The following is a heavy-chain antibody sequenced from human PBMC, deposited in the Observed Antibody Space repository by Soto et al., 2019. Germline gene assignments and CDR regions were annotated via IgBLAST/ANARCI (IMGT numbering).Heavy chain of an antibody. D-gene: IGHD6-6*01. J-gene: IGHJ6*02. CDR2: ISSSSSYI. Sequence: GGSLRLSCAASGFTFSSYSMNWVRQAPGKGLEWVSSISSSSSYIYYADSVKGRFTISRDNAKNSLYLQMNSLRAEDTAVYYCARGVLAARPKGYYYYYGMDVWGQGTTVTVSS. V-gene: IGHV3-21*01. CDR3: ARGVLAARPKGYYYYYGMDV. CDR1: GFTFSSYS.